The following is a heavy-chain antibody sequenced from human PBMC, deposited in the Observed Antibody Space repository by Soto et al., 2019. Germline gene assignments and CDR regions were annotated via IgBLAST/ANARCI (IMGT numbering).Heavy chain of an antibody. V-gene: IGHV4-31*03. CDR2: IYYSGST. CDR1: GGSISSGGYY. Sequence: QVQLQESGPGLVKPSQTLSLTCTVSGGSISSGGYYWTWIRQPPGKGLEWIGYIYYSGSTYYNPSLKSRVTISVDTSKNQFSLKLSSVTAADTAVYYCARGRGVIVIGCHYMDVWGKGTTVTVSS. J-gene: IGHJ6*03. CDR3: ARGRGVIVIGCHYMDV. D-gene: IGHD3-16*02.